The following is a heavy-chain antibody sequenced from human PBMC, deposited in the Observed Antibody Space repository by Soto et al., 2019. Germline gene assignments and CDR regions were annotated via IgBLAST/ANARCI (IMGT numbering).Heavy chain of an antibody. D-gene: IGHD6-6*01. J-gene: IGHJ4*02. CDR2: IYYSGST. CDR3: ARSSYSSFVDY. CDR1: RSPLYRHQ. Sequence: YETRPLPCSLARSPLYRHQKGWVRQPPGKGLEWIEYIYYSGSTNYNPSLKSRVTISVDTSKNRCYLKLSSVTAADTAVYYCARSSYSSFVDYWGQGTLVTVSS. V-gene: IGHV4-59*11.